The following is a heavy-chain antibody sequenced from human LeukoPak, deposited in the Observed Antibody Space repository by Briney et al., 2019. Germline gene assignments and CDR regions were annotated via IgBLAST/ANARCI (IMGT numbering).Heavy chain of an antibody. CDR3: ARDRNSNYPYYYGMDV. D-gene: IGHD4-11*01. CDR1: GGTFSSYA. J-gene: IGHJ6*02. CDR2: IIPIFGTA. V-gene: IGHV1-69*13. Sequence: SVKVSCKASGGTFSSYAISWVRQAPGQGLERMGGIIPIFGTANYAQKFQGRVTITADESTSTAYMELSSLRSEDTAVYYCARDRNSNYPYYYGMDVWGQGTTVTVSS.